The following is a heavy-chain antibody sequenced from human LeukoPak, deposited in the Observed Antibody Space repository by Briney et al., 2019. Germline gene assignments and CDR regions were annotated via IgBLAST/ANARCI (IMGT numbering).Heavy chain of an antibody. Sequence: ASVKVSCKASGGTFSSYAISWVRQAPGQGLEWMGGIIPIFGTANYAQKFQGRVTTTTDESTSTAYMELSSLRSEDTAVYYCAFGAQLVDYYYYMDVWGKGTTVTVSS. CDR3: AFGAQLVDYYYYMDV. J-gene: IGHJ6*03. D-gene: IGHD6-6*01. V-gene: IGHV1-69*05. CDR2: IIPIFGTA. CDR1: GGTFSSYA.